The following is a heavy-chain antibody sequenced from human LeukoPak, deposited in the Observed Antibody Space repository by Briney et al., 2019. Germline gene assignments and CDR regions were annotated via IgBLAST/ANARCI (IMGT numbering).Heavy chain of an antibody. J-gene: IGHJ4*02. Sequence: GASVKVSCKASGYTFTSYGISWVRQAPGQGLEWMGWISAYNGNTNYAQKLQGRVTMTTDTSTSTAYMELRSLRSDDTAVYYCARDPRRYCSGGSCYWGFDYWGQGTLVTVSS. CDR1: GYTFTSYG. CDR3: ARDPRRYCSGGSCYWGFDY. CDR2: ISAYNGNT. D-gene: IGHD2-15*01. V-gene: IGHV1-18*01.